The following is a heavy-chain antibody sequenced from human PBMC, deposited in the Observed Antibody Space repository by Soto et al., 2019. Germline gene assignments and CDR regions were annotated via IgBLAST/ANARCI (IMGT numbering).Heavy chain of an antibody. D-gene: IGHD2-8*01. J-gene: IGHJ3*02. CDR1: GYNFGSAW. CDR2: IKPGTSDI. CDR3: ARSDYTHGVGYHTYDI. V-gene: IGHV5-51*01. Sequence: GESLKISCKGVGYNFGSAWIGWVRQMPVKGLEWMGLIKPGTSDIRYSPPFRGQVTISADKSITTAFLQCRSLKASDTAMYYCARSDYTHGVGYHTYDIPAQGSMVTVSS.